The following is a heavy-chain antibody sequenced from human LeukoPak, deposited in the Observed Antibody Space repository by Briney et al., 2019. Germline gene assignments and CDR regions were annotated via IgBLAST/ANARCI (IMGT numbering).Heavy chain of an antibody. CDR1: GFTFSRYA. CDR2: ITASGTAM. J-gene: IGHJ4*02. Sequence: GGSLRLSCATSGFTFSRYAMHWVRQAPGKGLEWVSHITASGTAMFYADSVKGRFTISRDNAKNSLYLQMNSLRDEDTAVYYCASSGSYRFDYWGQGTLVTVSS. CDR3: ASSGSYRFDY. V-gene: IGHV3-48*02. D-gene: IGHD1-26*01.